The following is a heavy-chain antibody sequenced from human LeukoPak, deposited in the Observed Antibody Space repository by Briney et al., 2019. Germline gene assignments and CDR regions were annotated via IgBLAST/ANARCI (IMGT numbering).Heavy chain of an antibody. V-gene: IGHV4-34*01. CDR1: GGSFSGYY. D-gene: IGHD6-19*01. Sequence: SETLSLTCAVYGGSFSGYYWSWIRQPPGKGLEWIGEIYHSGSTNYNPSLKSRVTISVDKSKNQFSLKLSSVTAADTAVYYCARFSVAVAGSPFDYWGQGTLVTVSS. CDR3: ARFSVAVAGSPFDY. J-gene: IGHJ4*02. CDR2: IYHSGST.